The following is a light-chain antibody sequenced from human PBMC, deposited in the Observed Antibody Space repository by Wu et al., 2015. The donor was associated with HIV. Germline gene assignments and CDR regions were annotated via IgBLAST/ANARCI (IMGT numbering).Light chain of an antibody. CDR1: ESVARN. J-gene: IGKJ2*03. V-gene: IGKV3-15*01. CDR3: QQYNNWPS. CDR2: GAS. Sequence: EIVLTQSPGTLSLSPGERATLSCRATESVARNYLAWYQQKPGQAPRLLIYGASTRATGIPARFSGSGSGTEFTLTISSLQSEDFAVYYCQQYNNWPSFGQGTKLETK.